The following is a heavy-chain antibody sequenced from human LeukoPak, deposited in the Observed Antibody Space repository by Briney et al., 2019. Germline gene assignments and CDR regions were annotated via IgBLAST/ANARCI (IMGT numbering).Heavy chain of an antibody. J-gene: IGHJ4*02. CDR2: INHSGST. D-gene: IGHD2-15*01. Sequence: SETLSLTCAVYGGSFSGYYWSWIRQPPGKGLEWIGEINHSGSTNYNPSLKSRVTISVDTSKNQFSLKLSSVTAADTAVYYCARCGGSCYGDFDYWGQGTLVTVSS. CDR3: ARCGGSCYGDFDY. CDR1: GGSFSGYY. V-gene: IGHV4-34*01.